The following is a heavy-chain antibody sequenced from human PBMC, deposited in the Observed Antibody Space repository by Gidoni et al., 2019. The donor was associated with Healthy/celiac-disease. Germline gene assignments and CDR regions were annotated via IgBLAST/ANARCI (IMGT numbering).Heavy chain of an antibody. CDR3: AKEGYQLLHIRGYFDY. CDR2: ISGSGGST. V-gene: IGHV3-23*04. Sequence: EVQLVESGGGLVQPGGSLRLSCAASGFTFSSYAMSWVRQAPGKGLECFSAISGSGGSTYYADSVKGRFTISRDNSKNTLYLQMNSLRAEDTAVYYCAKEGYQLLHIRGYFDYWGQGTLVTVSS. J-gene: IGHJ4*02. D-gene: IGHD2-2*01. CDR1: GFTFSSYA.